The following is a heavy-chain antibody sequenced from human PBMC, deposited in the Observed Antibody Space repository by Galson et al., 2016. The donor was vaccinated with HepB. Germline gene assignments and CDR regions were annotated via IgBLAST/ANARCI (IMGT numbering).Heavy chain of an antibody. D-gene: IGHD3-22*01. CDR2: VFHTGTT. CDR3: ARLDYYDHPRARYH. J-gene: IGHJ5*02. Sequence: SETLSLTCTVSGDSITRTSYYWGWIRQSPEKGLEWIGTVFHTGTTYYNPSLNSRVTISVDTSKNQFSLKLSSVTASDTAVYYCARLDYYDHPRARYHWGQGTLVTVSS. CDR1: GDSITRTSYY. V-gene: IGHV4-39*01.